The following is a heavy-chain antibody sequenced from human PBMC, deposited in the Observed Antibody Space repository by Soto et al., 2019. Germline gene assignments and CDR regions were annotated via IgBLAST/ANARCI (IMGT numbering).Heavy chain of an antibody. Sequence: SETLSLTCSVSGGSISGSYWSWIRQSPGKGLEWLGYVYYTGSTNYSPSLRSRGGISVDTSKNEFSLRLSSVTAADTAVYFCSRSVAVPGAHIDYWGQGTQVTVSS. CDR2: VYYTGST. V-gene: IGHV4-59*01. J-gene: IGHJ4*02. CDR1: GGSISGSY. CDR3: SRSVAVPGAHIDY. D-gene: IGHD7-27*01.